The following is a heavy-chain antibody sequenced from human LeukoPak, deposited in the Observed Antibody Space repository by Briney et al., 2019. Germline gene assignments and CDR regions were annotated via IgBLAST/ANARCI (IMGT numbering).Heavy chain of an antibody. V-gene: IGHV4-30-4*01. CDR1: GGSISSGDSY. D-gene: IGHD3-22*01. CDR3: ARTYYYDSRIDP. CDR2: TYYSGST. J-gene: IGHJ5*02. Sequence: SETLSLTCTVSGGSISSGDSYWSWIRQPPGKGLEWIGYTYYSGSTYYNPSLKNRVSISVDTSKNQFSLNLSSVTAADTAVYYCARTYYYDSRIDPWGQGTLVTVSS.